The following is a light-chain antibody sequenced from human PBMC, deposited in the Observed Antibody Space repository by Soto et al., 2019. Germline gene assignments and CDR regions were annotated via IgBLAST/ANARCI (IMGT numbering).Light chain of an antibody. CDR1: ESLSNNY. V-gene: IGKV3-20*01. J-gene: IGKJ1*01. CDR3: QQYGGSTRT. CDR2: GAS. Sequence: EVVLTQSPGTLSLSPGERATLSCRSSESLSNNYLAWYKQKPGQAPRLIIHGASSRATGVPDRITGSGSGTDFTLSISRLEPEDFAVYYCQQYGGSTRTFGQGTKVDIK.